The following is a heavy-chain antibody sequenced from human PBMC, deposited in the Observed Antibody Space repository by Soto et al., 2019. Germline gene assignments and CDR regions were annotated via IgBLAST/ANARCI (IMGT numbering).Heavy chain of an antibody. J-gene: IGHJ4*02. D-gene: IGHD6-13*01. Sequence: PSETLSLTCTVSGGSISRYYWSWIRQPPGKGLEWIVYIYYSGSTNYNPSLKSRVTISVDTSKNQFSLKLSSVTAADTAVYYCARHGPIAAAGTVFDYWGQGTLVTVSS. CDR2: IYYSGST. CDR3: ARHGPIAAAGTVFDY. CDR1: GGSISRYY. V-gene: IGHV4-59*08.